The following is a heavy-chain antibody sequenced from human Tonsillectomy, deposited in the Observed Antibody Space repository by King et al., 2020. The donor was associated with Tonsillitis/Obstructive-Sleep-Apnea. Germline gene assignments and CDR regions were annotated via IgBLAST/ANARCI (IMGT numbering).Heavy chain of an antibody. D-gene: IGHD1-26*01. V-gene: IGHV3-15*01. J-gene: IGHJ4*02. Sequence: QLVQSGGGLVKPGGSLRLSCAASGFTFSNAWMSWVRQAPGKGLEWVGRVKSKTDGGTTDYAAPVKGRFTISRDDSKNTLYLQMNSLKTEDTAVYYCTTAVVGATTLIDYWGQGTLVTVSS. CDR3: TTAVVGATTLIDY. CDR1: GFTFSNAW. CDR2: VKSKTDGGTT.